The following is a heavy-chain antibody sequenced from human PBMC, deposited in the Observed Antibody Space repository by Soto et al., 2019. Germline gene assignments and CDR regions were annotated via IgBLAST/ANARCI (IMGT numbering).Heavy chain of an antibody. CDR2: IYPGDSDT. V-gene: IGHV5-51*01. CDR3: ARIVVVAATLSWFDP. D-gene: IGHD2-15*01. CDR1: GYSFTSYW. J-gene: IGHJ5*02. Sequence: GESLKISCKGSGYSFTSYWIGWVRQMPGKGLEWMGIIYPGDSDTRYSPSFQGQVTISADKSISTAYLQWSSLKASDTAMYYCARIVVVAATLSWFDPWGQGTLVTVSS.